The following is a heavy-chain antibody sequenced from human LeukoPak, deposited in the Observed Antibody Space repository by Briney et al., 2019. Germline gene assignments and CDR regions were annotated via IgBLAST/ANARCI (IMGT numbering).Heavy chain of an antibody. V-gene: IGHV3-13*01. D-gene: IGHD5-18*01. J-gene: IGHJ6*02. CDR3: ARDNRDTAMVKVSYYGMDV. CDR1: GFTFSSYD. Sequence: GGSLRLSCAASGFTFSSYDMHWVRQATGKGLEWVSAIGSAGDTYYPGSVKGRFTISRENAKNSLYLQMNSLRAEDTAVYYCARDNRDTAMVKVSYYGMDVWGQGTTVTVSS. CDR2: IGSAGDT.